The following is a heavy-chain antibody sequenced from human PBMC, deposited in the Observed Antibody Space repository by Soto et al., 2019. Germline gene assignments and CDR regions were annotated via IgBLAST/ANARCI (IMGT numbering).Heavy chain of an antibody. D-gene: IGHD1-26*01. J-gene: IGHJ3*02. V-gene: IGHV1-18*01. CDR2: ISAYNGNT. CDR3: ATRPSVPRGARDDAFDI. Sequence: TSVKVSCKASGYTFTSYGISWVRQAPGQGLEWMGWISAYNGNTNYAQKLQGRVTMTTDTSTDTAYMELSSLRSEDTAVYYCATRPSVPRGARDDAFDIWGQGTMVTVSS. CDR1: GYTFTSYG.